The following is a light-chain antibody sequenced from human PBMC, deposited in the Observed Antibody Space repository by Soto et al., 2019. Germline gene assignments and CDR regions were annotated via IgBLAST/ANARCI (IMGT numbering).Light chain of an antibody. CDR2: GAS. CDR1: QSVDSRF. Sequence: EIVLTQSPGTLSLSPGERVTLSCRASQSVDSRFLAWYQQKPGQAPRLLVYGASIRATGIPDRFSGSGSGTDFTLSIRRPEPEYFAVYYCQQYDSSRTFGQGTKVEMK. CDR3: QQYDSSRT. V-gene: IGKV3-20*01. J-gene: IGKJ1*01.